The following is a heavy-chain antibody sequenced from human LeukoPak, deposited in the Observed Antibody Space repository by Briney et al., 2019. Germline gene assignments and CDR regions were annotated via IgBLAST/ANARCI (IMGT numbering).Heavy chain of an antibody. J-gene: IGHJ4*02. D-gene: IGHD5-12*01. Sequence: PGRSLRLSCAASGFTFSGSAMHWVRQASGKGLEWVGRIRSKANSYATAYAASVKGRFTISRDDSKNTAYLQMNSLKTEDTAVYYCTSLAGPGYSGYDRGSPHYWGQGTLVTVSS. CDR3: TSLAGPGYSGYDRGSPHY. V-gene: IGHV3-73*01. CDR2: IRSKANSYAT. CDR1: GFTFSGSA.